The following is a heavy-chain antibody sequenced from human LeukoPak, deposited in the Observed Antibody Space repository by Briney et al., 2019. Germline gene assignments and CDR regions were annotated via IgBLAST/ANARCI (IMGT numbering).Heavy chain of an antibody. J-gene: IGHJ4*02. CDR3: ARAKRAWFDY. CDR2: IYYSGST. CDR1: GGSISSYY. Sequence: PSETLSLTCTVSGGSISSYYWSWIRQPPGKGLEWIGYIYYSGSTNYNPSIKSRVTISVDTSKNQFSLKLSSVTAADTAVYYCARAKRAWFDYWGQGTLVTVSS. V-gene: IGHV4-59*01.